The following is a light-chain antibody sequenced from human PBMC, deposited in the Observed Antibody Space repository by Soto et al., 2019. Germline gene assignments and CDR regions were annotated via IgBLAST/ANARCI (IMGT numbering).Light chain of an antibody. CDR2: ETS. V-gene: IGKV3D-20*02. J-gene: IGKJ1*01. Sequence: EIVLTQSPGTLSLSPGERATLSCRASQSVNSNYLAWYQQKPGQAPRLLMYETSTRATGIPDRFSGSGSGTDFTLTISSLQPEDFATYYCQQASSSPWTFGQGTKVEMK. CDR3: QQASSSPWT. CDR1: QSVNSNY.